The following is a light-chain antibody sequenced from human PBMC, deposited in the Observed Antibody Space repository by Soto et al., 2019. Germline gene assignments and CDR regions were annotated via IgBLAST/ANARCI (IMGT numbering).Light chain of an antibody. CDR3: QQHGSSIT. Sequence: EIVLTQSPGTLSLSPGERATLSCRASQSVSSTSLAWYQQKPGQAPRLLIYGASSRATGIPDRFSGSGSETDFILTISRLEPEDFAVYYCQQHGSSITLGGGTKVDIK. J-gene: IGKJ4*01. V-gene: IGKV3-20*01. CDR2: GAS. CDR1: QSVSSTS.